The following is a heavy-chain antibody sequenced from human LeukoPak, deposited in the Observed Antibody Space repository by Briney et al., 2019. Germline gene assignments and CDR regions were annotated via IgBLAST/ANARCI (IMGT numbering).Heavy chain of an antibody. D-gene: IGHD4-11*01. CDR3: AKDAQRGFDYSNSLEY. CDR2: IWNDGSDK. CDR1: GFTFSHYG. J-gene: IGHJ4*02. Sequence: PGGPLRLSCVASGFTFSHYGMHWVRQSPGKGLEWVAVIWNDGSDKYYGDSVKGRFTISRDNSRNTVYLNMDSLRAEDTARYYCAKDAQRGFDYSNSLEYWGQGTLVTVS. V-gene: IGHV3-33*06.